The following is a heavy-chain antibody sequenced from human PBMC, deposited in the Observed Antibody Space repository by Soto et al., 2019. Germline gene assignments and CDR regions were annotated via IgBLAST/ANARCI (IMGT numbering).Heavy chain of an antibody. D-gene: IGHD3-22*01. Sequence: GESLKISCEGSGYSFTSYWIGWVRQMPGKGLEWMGIIYPGDSDTRYSPSFQGQFTISADKSISTAYLQWSSLKASDTAMYYCARHSKVYYDSSGQVPTYYYYCGMDVWGKGTTVTV. CDR1: GYSFTSYW. CDR2: IYPGDSDT. CDR3: ARHSKVYYDSSGQVPTYYYYCGMDV. V-gene: IGHV5-51*01. J-gene: IGHJ6*04.